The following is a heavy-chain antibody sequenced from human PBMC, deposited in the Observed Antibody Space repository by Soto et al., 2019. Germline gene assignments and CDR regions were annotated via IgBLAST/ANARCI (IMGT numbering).Heavy chain of an antibody. V-gene: IGHV4-59*01. Sequence: SETLSLTCTVSGGSISNYYWSWIRQPPGKGLEWIGYFYYSGSTNYNPSLKSRVTISIDTSKNQFSLKLSSVTAADTAVYYCAAVPLGESYFDDWGQGTLVTVSS. CDR1: GGSISNYY. CDR2: FYYSGST. CDR3: AAVPLGESYFDD. D-gene: IGHD3-16*01. J-gene: IGHJ4*02.